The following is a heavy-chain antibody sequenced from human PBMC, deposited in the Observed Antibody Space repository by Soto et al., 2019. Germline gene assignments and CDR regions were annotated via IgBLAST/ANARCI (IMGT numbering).Heavy chain of an antibody. Sequence: PGGSLRLSCAASGFTFSSYWMSWVRQAPGKGLEWVANIKQDGSEKYYVDSVKGRFTISRDNAKNSLYLQMNSLRAEDTAVYYCARAIFRYCSGGSCYPPHYYYGMDVWGQGPTVTVSS. V-gene: IGHV3-7*05. D-gene: IGHD2-15*01. CDR1: GFTFSSYW. CDR3: ARAIFRYCSGGSCYPPHYYYGMDV. CDR2: IKQDGSEK. J-gene: IGHJ6*02.